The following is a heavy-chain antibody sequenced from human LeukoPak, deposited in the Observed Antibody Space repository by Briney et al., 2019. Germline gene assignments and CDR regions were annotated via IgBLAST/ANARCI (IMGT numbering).Heavy chain of an antibody. J-gene: IGHJ4*02. CDR1: GFIFNTYG. Sequence: GGSLRLSCAASGFIFNTYGMHWVRQAPGKGLEWVSSISSSSSYIYYADSVKGRFTISRDNAKNSLYLQMNSLRAEDTAVYYCASPPTTYDFWSGYPSWGQGTLVTVSS. CDR3: ASPPTTYDFWSGYPS. CDR2: ISSSSSYI. V-gene: IGHV3-21*01. D-gene: IGHD3-3*01.